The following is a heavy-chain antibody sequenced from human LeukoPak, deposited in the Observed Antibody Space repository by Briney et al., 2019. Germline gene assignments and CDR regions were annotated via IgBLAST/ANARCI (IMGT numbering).Heavy chain of an antibody. CDR3: ATSPAETQAYFQH. CDR1: GFTFSNYW. V-gene: IGHV3-7*01. J-gene: IGHJ1*01. Sequence: GSLRLSCAASGFTFSNYWMGWVRQAPGKGLEWVANIKQDGSEKRYVDPVKGRFTISRDNSKNTLYLQMNSLRAEDTAVYYCATSPAETQAYFQHWGQGTLVTVSS. CDR2: IKQDGSEK.